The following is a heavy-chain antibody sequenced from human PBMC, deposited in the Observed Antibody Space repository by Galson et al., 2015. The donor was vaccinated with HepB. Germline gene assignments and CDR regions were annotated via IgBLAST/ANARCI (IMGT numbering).Heavy chain of an antibody. J-gene: IGHJ4*02. Sequence: SLRLSCAASGFNFNKYAMHWVRQAPGKGLEWVAVIWHDGRNEWYADSVKGRFTISRDNSKNTLFLQMNSLRAEDTAVYYCARDEVTGNPYISSSCPDFWGQGALVTVSS. CDR1: GFNFNKYA. CDR3: ARDEVTGNPYISSSCPDF. CDR2: IWHDGRNE. D-gene: IGHD6-6*01. V-gene: IGHV3-33*01.